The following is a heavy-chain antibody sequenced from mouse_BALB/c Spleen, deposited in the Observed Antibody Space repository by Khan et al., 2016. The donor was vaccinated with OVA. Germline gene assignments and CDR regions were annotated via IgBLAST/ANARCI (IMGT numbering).Heavy chain of an antibody. CDR3: ARGWDWYFDV. CDR2: IRLKSNIYAT. Sequence: EVQLVESGGGLVQPGGSMKLSCVASGCTFSNYWMNWVRQSPEKGFEWVAEIRLKSNIYATHYAESVRGRFTISRDDSRSSVYLQMNNLGAEDTGIYYCARGWDWYFDVWGAGTTVTVSS. J-gene: IGHJ1*01. V-gene: IGHV6-6*02. D-gene: IGHD3-3*01. CDR1: GCTFSNYW.